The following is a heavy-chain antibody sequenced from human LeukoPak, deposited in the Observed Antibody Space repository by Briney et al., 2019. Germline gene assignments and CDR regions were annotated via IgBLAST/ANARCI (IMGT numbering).Heavy chain of an antibody. CDR2: FDPEDGET. CDR1: GYTLTELS. CDR3: ATLVVAVGLPHWFDP. Sequence: GASVKVSCKVSGYTLTELSMHWVRQAPGKGLEWMGGFDPEDGETIYAQKFQGRVTMTEDTSTDTAYMELSSLRSEDTAVYYCATLVVAVGLPHWFDPWGQGTLVTVSS. J-gene: IGHJ5*02. V-gene: IGHV1-24*01. D-gene: IGHD6-19*01.